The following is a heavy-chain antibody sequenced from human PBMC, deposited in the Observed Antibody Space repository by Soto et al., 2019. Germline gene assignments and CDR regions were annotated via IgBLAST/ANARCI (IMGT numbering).Heavy chain of an antibody. CDR2: SHQSGNT. V-gene: IGHV4-4*02. Sequence: QVQLQESGPGLVKPSGTLSLTCAVSGVSIGSHDWWTWVRQPPGKGLEWIGESHQSGNTHYNSSLESRVTISLDKSKNHFSLQLSSVTVAGTAVYYCATRDTGRVYWGQGTLVTVSS. J-gene: IGHJ4*02. CDR3: ATRDTGRVY. D-gene: IGHD5-18*01. CDR1: GVSIGSHDW.